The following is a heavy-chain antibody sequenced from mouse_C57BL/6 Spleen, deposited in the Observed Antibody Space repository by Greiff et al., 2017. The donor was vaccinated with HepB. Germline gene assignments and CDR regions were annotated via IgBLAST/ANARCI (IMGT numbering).Heavy chain of an antibody. Sequence: QVQLKESGAELVRPGSSVKLSCKASGYTFTSYWMHWVKQRPIQGLEWIGNIDPSDSETHYNQKFKDKATLTVDKSSSTAYMQLSSLTSEDSAVYYCARDWGYFDYWGQGTTLTVSS. CDR1: GYTFTSYW. J-gene: IGHJ2*01. CDR3: ARDWGYFDY. V-gene: IGHV1-52*01. CDR2: IDPSDSET.